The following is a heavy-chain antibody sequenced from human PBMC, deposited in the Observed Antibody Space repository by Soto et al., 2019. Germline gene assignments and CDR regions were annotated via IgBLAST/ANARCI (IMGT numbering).Heavy chain of an antibody. CDR1: GGSISSYY. D-gene: IGHD6-13*01. CDR3: ARGRAAAAYNWFDP. V-gene: IGHV4-59*01. CDR2: IYYSGST. Sequence: SETLSLTCTVSGGSISSYYWSWIRQPPGKGLEWIGYIYYSGSTNYNPSLKSRVTISVDTSKNQFSLKLSSVTAADTAVYYCARGRAAAAYNWFDPWGQGTLVTVSS. J-gene: IGHJ5*02.